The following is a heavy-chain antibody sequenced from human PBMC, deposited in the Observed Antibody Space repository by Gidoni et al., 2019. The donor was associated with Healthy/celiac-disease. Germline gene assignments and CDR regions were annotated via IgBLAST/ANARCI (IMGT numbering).Heavy chain of an antibody. CDR3: ARDRSLSATFDY. V-gene: IGHV3-30-3*01. CDR2: ISYDGSNK. CDR1: GVTFSSYA. Sequence: QVQLVESGGGVVQPGRSLRLSCAASGVTFSSYAMHWVRQAPGKGLGWVAVISYDGSNKYYADSVKGRFTISRDNSKNTLYLQMNSLRAEDTAVYYCARDRSLSATFDYWGQGTLVTVSS. J-gene: IGHJ4*02.